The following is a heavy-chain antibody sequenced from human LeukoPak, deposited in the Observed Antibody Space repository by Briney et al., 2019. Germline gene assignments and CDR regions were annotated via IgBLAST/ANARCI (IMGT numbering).Heavy chain of an antibody. Sequence: PGGSLRLSCAASGFTFSSYRMSWVRQAPGKGLEWVANIKKDGSEKYYVDSVKGRFTISRDNAKNSLYLQMNSLRAEDTAVYYCARDTGAARPDYYYYYMDVWGKGTTVTVSS. V-gene: IGHV3-7*01. J-gene: IGHJ6*03. CDR2: IKKDGSEK. CDR1: GFTFSSYR. CDR3: ARDTGAARPDYYYYYMDV. D-gene: IGHD6-6*01.